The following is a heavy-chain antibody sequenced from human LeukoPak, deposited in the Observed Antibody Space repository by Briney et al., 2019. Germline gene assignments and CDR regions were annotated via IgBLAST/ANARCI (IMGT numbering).Heavy chain of an antibody. CDR2: ISSSSSYI. CDR1: GFTFSSYA. CDR3: ASPYSSRDQNAFDI. Sequence: PGGSLRLSCAASGFTFSSYAMSWVRQAPGKGLEWVSSISSSSSYIYYADSVKGRFTISRDNAKNSLYLQMNSLRAEDTAVYYCASPYSSRDQNAFDIWGQGTMVTVSS. D-gene: IGHD6-13*01. V-gene: IGHV3-21*01. J-gene: IGHJ3*02.